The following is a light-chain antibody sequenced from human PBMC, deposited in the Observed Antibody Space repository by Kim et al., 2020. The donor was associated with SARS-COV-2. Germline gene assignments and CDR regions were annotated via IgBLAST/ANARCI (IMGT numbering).Light chain of an antibody. Sequence: GQSKTISCQGTSSDVGGYNYVSWYQQHPGKAPQLTIYDVNKRPSGVSNRFSGAKSGNTASLTISGLKAEDEADYYCSSYTSSSTWVFGGGTQLTVL. V-gene: IGLV2-14*04. CDR1: SSDVGGYNY. J-gene: IGLJ3*02. CDR3: SSYTSSSTWV. CDR2: DVN.